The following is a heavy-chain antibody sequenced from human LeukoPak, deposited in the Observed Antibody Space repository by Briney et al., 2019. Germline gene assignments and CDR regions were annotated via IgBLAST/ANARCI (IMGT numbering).Heavy chain of an antibody. CDR3: AAVDYFDSSVRVY. V-gene: IGHV1-58*02. J-gene: IGHJ4*02. CDR1: GFTFTSSA. Sequence: SVKVSCKASGFTFTSSAMQWVRQARGQRLEWIGWIVVGSGNTNYAQKFQERVTITRDMSTSTAYMELSSLRSEDTAVYYCAAVDYFDSSVRVYWGQGTLVTVSS. CDR2: IVVGSGNT. D-gene: IGHD3-22*01.